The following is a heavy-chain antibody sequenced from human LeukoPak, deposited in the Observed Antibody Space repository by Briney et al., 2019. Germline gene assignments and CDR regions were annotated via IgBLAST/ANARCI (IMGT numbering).Heavy chain of an antibody. CDR1: GFSLTTSGMC. D-gene: IGHD5-12*01. Sequence: SGPALVKPTETLTLTCTFPGFSLTTSGMCVNWIRQPPGKALEWIGRVDWDDDKYYSASLKARLTISKDTSKNQVVLTMTNIDPVDTATYFCARRGYDSAGTQYYFDHWGQGILVTVSS. V-gene: IGHV2-70*10. CDR3: ARRGYDSAGTQYYFDH. J-gene: IGHJ4*02. CDR2: VDWDDDK.